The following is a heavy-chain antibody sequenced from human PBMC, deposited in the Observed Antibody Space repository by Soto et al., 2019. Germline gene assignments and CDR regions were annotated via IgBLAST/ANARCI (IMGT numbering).Heavy chain of an antibody. CDR1: GFTFISYG. CDR3: ARYTVTNWFDP. CDR2: ISYDGSKK. V-gene: IGHV3-30*03. Sequence: WGSLRLSCAASGFTFISYGMHFFRHAPFKWLEWVAVISYDGSKKDYADSVEGRFTISRDNAKNSLYLQMNSLRAEDTAVYYCARYTVTNWFDPWGQGTLVTVSS. D-gene: IGHD4-4*01. J-gene: IGHJ5*02.